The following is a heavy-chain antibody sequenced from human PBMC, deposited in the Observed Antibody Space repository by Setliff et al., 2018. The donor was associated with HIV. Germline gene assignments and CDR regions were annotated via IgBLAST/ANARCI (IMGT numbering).Heavy chain of an antibody. V-gene: IGHV5-10-1*01. CDR2: IDPSDSYT. Sequence: LGESLKISCKGSGYSFTSYWISWVRQMPGKGLEWMGRIDPSDSYTNYSPSFQGHVTISADKSISTAYLQWSSLKASDTAMYYCASGVSTDDAFDIWGQGTMVTVS. CDR3: ASGVSTDDAFDI. J-gene: IGHJ3*02. D-gene: IGHD6-13*01. CDR1: GYSFTSYW.